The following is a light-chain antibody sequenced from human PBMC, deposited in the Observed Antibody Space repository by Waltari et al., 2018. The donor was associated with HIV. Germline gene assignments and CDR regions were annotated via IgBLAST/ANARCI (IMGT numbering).Light chain of an antibody. CDR2: GAS. V-gene: IGKV1-39*01. Sequence: DVKLTQSPSSLSASVGDRVTITCRASQSIGDSWSWFQVRSNKAPKLLIYGASSLQTGVPPRFRGGRSGTDFTLTIVNLQPEDFATYYCQQTYNLPLTFGGGTNVDVK. CDR3: QQTYNLPLT. CDR1: QSIGDS. J-gene: IGKJ4*01.